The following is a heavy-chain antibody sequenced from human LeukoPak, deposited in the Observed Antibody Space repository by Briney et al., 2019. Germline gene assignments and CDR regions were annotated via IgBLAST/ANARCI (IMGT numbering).Heavy chain of an antibody. D-gene: IGHD2-8*02. V-gene: IGHV4-34*08. Sequence: GSLRLSCAASGFTVSSNYMSWVRQAPGKGLEWIGEISLSGSTNYSPSLKSRVNISVDTSKNQFSLKMTSVTAADTAVYYCATTRTGFSSDYWGQGTLVTVSS. CDR2: ISLSGST. J-gene: IGHJ4*02. CDR1: GFTVSSNY. CDR3: ATTRTGFSSDY.